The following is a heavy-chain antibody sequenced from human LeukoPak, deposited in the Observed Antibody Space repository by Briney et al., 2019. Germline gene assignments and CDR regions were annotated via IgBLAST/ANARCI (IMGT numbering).Heavy chain of an antibody. D-gene: IGHD3-9*01. CDR2: INTNTGNP. V-gene: IGHV7-4-1*02. CDR3: ARADRELRYFDWFEDY. Sequence: ASVKVSCKASGYTFTSYAMNWVRQAPGQGLEWMGWINTNTGNPTYAQGFTGRFVFSLDTSVSTAYLQISSLKAEDTAVYYCARADRELRYFDWFEDYWGQGTLVTVSS. J-gene: IGHJ4*02. CDR1: GYTFTSYA.